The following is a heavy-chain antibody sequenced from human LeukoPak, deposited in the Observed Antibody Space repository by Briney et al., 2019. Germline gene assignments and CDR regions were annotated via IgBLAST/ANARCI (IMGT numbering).Heavy chain of an antibody. CDR1: GYTFTSYA. D-gene: IGHD3-3*01. Sequence: PLASVNVSCKASGYTFTSYAMNWVRQAPGQGLEWMGWINTNTGNPTYAQGFTGRFVFSLDTSVSTAYLQISSLKAEDTAVYYCATEGYDFWSGSPLTSWGQGTTVTVSS. V-gene: IGHV7-4-1*02. CDR3: ATEGYDFWSGSPLTS. J-gene: IGHJ6*02. CDR2: INTNTGNP.